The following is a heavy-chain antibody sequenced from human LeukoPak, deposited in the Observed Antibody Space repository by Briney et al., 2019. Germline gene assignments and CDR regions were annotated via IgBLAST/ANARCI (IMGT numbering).Heavy chain of an antibody. D-gene: IGHD1-26*01. CDR1: GFTFSSYW. V-gene: IGHV3-7*02. CDR3: ARSGGSYGH. J-gene: IGHJ4*02. CDR2: IKQDGSEA. Sequence: GGSLRLSCAASGFTFSSYWMSWVRQAPGKGLEWVANIKQDGSEAYYVDSVKGRFTISRDNARNSLHLQMSSLRAEDTAVYYCARSGGSYGHWGQGTLVTVSS.